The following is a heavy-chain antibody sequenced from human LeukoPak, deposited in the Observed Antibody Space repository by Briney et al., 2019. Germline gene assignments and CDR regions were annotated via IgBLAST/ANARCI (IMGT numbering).Heavy chain of an antibody. J-gene: IGHJ4*02. CDR1: GGSISSYY. CDR2: IYYSGST. V-gene: IGHV4-59*13. CDR3: ARGVYSSSWYYFDY. Sequence: SETLSLTCTASGGSISSYYWSWVRQPPGKGLEWIGYIYYSGSTNYNPSLKSRVTISVDTSKNQFSLKLSSVTAADTAVYYCARGVYSSSWYYFDYLGQGTLVTVSS. D-gene: IGHD6-13*01.